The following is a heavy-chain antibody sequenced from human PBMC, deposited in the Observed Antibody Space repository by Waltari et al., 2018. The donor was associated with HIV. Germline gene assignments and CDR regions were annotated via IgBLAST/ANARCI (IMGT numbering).Heavy chain of an antibody. CDR1: GFPFSSYW. CDR2: MSTDGNSV. V-gene: IGHV3-74*01. D-gene: IGHD3-22*01. J-gene: IGHJ4*02. CDR3: ARGSGYYYFDY. Sequence: EVPLVESGGGLVQPGGLLSLSCAVVGFPFSSYWLHWCRQVPGKGLEWILGMSTDGNSVRSADSVKGRFTISRDNIKNTLYLQMNSLRVEDTAVYYCARGSGYYYFDYWGQGTRVTVSS.